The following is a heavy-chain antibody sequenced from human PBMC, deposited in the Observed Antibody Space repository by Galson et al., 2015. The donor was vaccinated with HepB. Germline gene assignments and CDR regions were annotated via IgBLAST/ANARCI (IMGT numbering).Heavy chain of an antibody. V-gene: IGHV4-30-4*01. CDR3: ARVYIFGGLNSRGNYYSLDY. CDR2: IFNSGST. Sequence: TLSLTCTVSGGSISISNYYWSWIRQPPGKGLEWIGYIFNSGSTYYNPSLTGRISISVDTSKSQLSLELSSVTAADTAVYYCARVYIFGGLNSRGNYYSLDYWGQGILVTVSS. J-gene: IGHJ4*02. D-gene: IGHD3-22*01. CDR1: GGSISISNYY.